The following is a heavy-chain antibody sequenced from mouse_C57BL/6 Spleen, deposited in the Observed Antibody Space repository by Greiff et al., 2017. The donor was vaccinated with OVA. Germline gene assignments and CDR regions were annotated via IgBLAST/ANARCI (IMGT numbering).Heavy chain of an antibody. CDR2: IDPSDSYT. CDR1: GYTFTSYW. CDR3: AREEDYYGNAMDY. J-gene: IGHJ4*01. D-gene: IGHD2-1*01. V-gene: IGHV1-59*01. Sequence: VQLQQPGAELVRPGTSVKLSCKASGYTFTSYWMHWVKQRPGQGLEWIGVIDPSDSYTNYNQKFKGKATLTVDTSSSTAYMQLSSLTSEDSAVYYCAREEDYYGNAMDYWGQGTSVTVSS.